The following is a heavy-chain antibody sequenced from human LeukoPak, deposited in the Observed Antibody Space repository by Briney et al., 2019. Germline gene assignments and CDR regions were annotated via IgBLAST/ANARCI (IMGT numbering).Heavy chain of an antibody. CDR2: IKQDGSEK. J-gene: IGHJ6*03. CDR1: GFPFSSYW. CDR3: ARKGGATTYGYYYYYMDV. Sequence: PGGSLRLSCAASGFPFSSYWMSWVRQAPGKGLEWVANIKQDGSEKYYVASVKGRFTISRDNAKNSLYLQMNSLRAEDTAVYYCARKGGATTYGYYYYYMDVWGKGTTVTISS. D-gene: IGHD1-26*01. V-gene: IGHV3-7*01.